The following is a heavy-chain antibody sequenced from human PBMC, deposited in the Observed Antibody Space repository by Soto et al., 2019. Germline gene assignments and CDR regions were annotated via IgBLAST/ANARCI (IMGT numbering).Heavy chain of an antibody. CDR2: ISYDGSNK. Sequence: GGSLRLSCAASGFTFSSYAMHWVRQAPGKGLEWVAVISYDGSNKYYADSVKGRFTISRDNSKNTLYLQMNSLRAEDTAVYYCARVNVAIVVVISFFGAFDIWGQGTMVTVSS. J-gene: IGHJ3*02. CDR1: GFTFSSYA. CDR3: ARVNVAIVVVISFFGAFDI. V-gene: IGHV3-30-3*01. D-gene: IGHD3-22*01.